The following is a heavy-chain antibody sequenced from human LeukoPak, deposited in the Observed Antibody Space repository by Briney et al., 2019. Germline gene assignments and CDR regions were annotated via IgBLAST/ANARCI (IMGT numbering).Heavy chain of an antibody. CDR3: ARLFNYYGSGSYHQNNWFDP. Sequence: GESLKISCKGSGYSFTSYWIGWVRQMPGKGLEWMGIIYPGDSDTRYSPSFQGQVTISADKSISTAYLQWSSLKASDTAMYYCARLFNYYGSGSYHQNNWFDPWGQGTLVTVSS. CDR1: GYSFTSYW. V-gene: IGHV5-51*01. CDR2: IYPGDSDT. D-gene: IGHD3-10*01. J-gene: IGHJ5*02.